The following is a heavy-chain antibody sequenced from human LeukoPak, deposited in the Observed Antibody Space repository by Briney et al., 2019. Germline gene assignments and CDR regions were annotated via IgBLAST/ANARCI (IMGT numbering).Heavy chain of an antibody. CDR1: EFTFSSYS. Sequence: GGSLRLSCAASEFTFSSYSMNWVRQAPGKGLEWVSSISSSSSYIYYADSVKGRFTISRDNAKNSLYLQMNSLRAEDTAVYYCARDRDDSSGYHYYYYYYGMDVWGQGTTVTVSS. J-gene: IGHJ6*02. CDR3: ARDRDDSSGYHYYYYYYGMDV. D-gene: IGHD3-22*01. CDR2: ISSSSSYI. V-gene: IGHV3-21*01.